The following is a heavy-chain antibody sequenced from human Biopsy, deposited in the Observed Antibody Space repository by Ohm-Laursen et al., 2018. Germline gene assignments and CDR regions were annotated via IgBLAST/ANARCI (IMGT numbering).Heavy chain of an antibody. J-gene: IGHJ6*02. D-gene: IGHD3-22*01. CDR1: GESFNGYY. CDR3: VRGVDYYDPYHYYALDV. V-gene: IGHV4-34*01. CDR2: INHSGRT. Sequence: TLSLTWAVYGESFNGYYWSWIRQTPGKELEWIGEINHSGRTNYNPSLKSRVTISVDTSKNQFSLKVRSVTAADTAVYYCVRGVDYYDPYHYYALDVWGQGTTVTVSS.